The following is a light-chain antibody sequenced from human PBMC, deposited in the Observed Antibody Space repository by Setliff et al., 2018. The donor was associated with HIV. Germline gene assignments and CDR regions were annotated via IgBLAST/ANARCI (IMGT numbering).Light chain of an antibody. CDR2: EVN. J-gene: IGLJ2*01. V-gene: IGLV2-8*01. CDR1: SSDVGGYNY. CDR3: SSYAGRNTLV. Sequence: ALAQPPSASGSPGQSVTISCTGTSSDVGGYNYVSWYQQHPGKAPKLMIFEVNKRPSGVPDRFSGSKSGNTASLTVSGLQVADEADYYCSSYAGRNTLVFGGGTKVTVL.